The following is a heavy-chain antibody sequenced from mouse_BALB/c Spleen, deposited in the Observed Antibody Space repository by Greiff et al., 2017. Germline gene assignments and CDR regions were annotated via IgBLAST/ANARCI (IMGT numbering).Heavy chain of an antibody. CDR1: GYTFTSYY. CDR2: IYPGDGST. Sequence: VQLQQSGPELVKPGASVKMSCKASGYTFTSYYIHWVKQRPGQGLEWIGWIYPGDGSTKYNEKFKGKTTLTADKSSSTAYMLLSSLTSEDSAIYFCAKDNIYYGYLFAYWGQGTLVTVSA. CDR3: AKDNIYYGYLFAY. D-gene: IGHD2-2*01. V-gene: IGHV1S56*01. J-gene: IGHJ3*01.